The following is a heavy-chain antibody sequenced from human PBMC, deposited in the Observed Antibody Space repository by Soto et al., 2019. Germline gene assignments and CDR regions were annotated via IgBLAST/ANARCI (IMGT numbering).Heavy chain of an antibody. D-gene: IGHD4-4*01. CDR3: AREGKDSNNQYYFDY. CDR1: GGTFSSYA. CDR2: IIPIFGTA. Sequence: SVKVSCKASGGTFSSYAISWVRQAPGQGLEWMGGIIPIFGTANYAQKFQGRVTITADESTSTAYMELSSLRSEDTAVYYCAREGKDSNNQYYFDYWGQGTLVTVSS. V-gene: IGHV1-69*13. J-gene: IGHJ4*02.